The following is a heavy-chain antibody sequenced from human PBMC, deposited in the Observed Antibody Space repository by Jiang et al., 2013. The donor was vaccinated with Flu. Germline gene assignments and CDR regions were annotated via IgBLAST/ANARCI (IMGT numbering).Heavy chain of an antibody. Sequence: LSCEASGFSFSNYVMHWVRQAPGKGLEWVAFISSDGTNKYYPDFVKGRFTVSRDNSKNTLFLQMTSVTAEDTAIYYCARDNDVVVVVSSPGAFDVWGQGTLVTVSS. CDR1: GFSFSNYV. D-gene: IGHD2-15*01. CDR3: ARDNDVVVVVSSPGAFDV. J-gene: IGHJ3*01. CDR2: ISSDGTNK. V-gene: IGHV3-30*04.